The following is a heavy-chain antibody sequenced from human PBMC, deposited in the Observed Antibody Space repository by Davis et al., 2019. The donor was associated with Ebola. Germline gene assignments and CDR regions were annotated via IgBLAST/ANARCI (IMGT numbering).Heavy chain of an antibody. V-gene: IGHV3-23*01. Sequence: PGGSLRLSCAASGFTFDDYAMHWVRQAPGKGLEWVSAISGSGGSTYYADFVKGRFTISRDNSKNTLYLQMNSLRAEDTAVYYCASPGRIAARSYGMDVWGQGTTVTVSS. CDR3: ASPGRIAARSYGMDV. D-gene: IGHD6-6*01. CDR1: GFTFDDYA. J-gene: IGHJ6*02. CDR2: ISGSGGST.